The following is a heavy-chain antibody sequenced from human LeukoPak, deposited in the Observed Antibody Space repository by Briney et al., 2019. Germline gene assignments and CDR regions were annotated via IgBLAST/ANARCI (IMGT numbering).Heavy chain of an antibody. CDR1: GYTFTSYG. V-gene: IGHV1-69*13. J-gene: IGHJ4*02. Sequence: SVKVSCKASGYTFTSYGISWVRQAPGQGLEWMGGIIPIFGTANYAQKFQGRVTITADESTSTAYMELSSLRSEDTAVYYCARGDTYYYDSSGLDYWGQGTLVTVSS. CDR2: IIPIFGTA. CDR3: ARGDTYYYDSSGLDY. D-gene: IGHD3-22*01.